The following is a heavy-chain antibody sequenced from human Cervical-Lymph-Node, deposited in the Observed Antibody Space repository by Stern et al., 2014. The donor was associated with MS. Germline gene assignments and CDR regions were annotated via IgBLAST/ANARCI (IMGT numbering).Heavy chain of an antibody. J-gene: IGHJ4*02. V-gene: IGHV1-18*01. CDR3: ARDEGGIVGANGFDY. Sequence: VQLVQSGAEVKKPGASVKVSCKASGYTFTSYGSSWVRQAPGQGLEWRGWISAYNGNTNYAQKLQVIVTMTTDTSTSTADMELMSLRSDDTAVYYCARDEGGIVGANGFDYWGQGTLVTVSS. D-gene: IGHD1-26*01. CDR1: GYTFTSYG. CDR2: ISAYNGNT.